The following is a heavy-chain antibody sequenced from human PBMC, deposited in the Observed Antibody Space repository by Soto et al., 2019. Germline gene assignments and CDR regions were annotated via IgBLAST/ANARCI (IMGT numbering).Heavy chain of an antibody. J-gene: IGHJ4*02. CDR3: ARVSNYRLYYFDY. V-gene: IGHV1-69*13. CDR1: GGTFSSYA. CDR2: IIPIFGTA. D-gene: IGHD4-4*01. Sequence: AVKVSCKASGGTFSSYAISWVRQAPGQGLEWMGGIIPIFGTANYAQKFQGRVTITADESTSTAYMELSSLRSEDTAVYYCARVSNYRLYYFDYWGQGTLVTVSS.